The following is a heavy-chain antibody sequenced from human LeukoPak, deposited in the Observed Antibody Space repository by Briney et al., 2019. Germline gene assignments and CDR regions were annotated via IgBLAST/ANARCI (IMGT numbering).Heavy chain of an antibody. D-gene: IGHD3-10*01. Sequence: GGSLRLSCAASGFTFSSYGMHWVRRAPGKGLEWVAVIRYDGSNKYYADSVKGRFTISRDNSKNTLYLQMNSLRAEDTAVYYCAKALHGSGLHLFDYWGQGTLVTVSS. CDR2: IRYDGSNK. V-gene: IGHV3-30*02. CDR3: AKALHGSGLHLFDY. CDR1: GFTFSSYG. J-gene: IGHJ4*02.